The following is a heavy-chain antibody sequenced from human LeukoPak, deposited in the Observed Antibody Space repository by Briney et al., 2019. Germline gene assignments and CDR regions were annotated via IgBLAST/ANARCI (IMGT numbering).Heavy chain of an antibody. V-gene: IGHV3-7*03. D-gene: IGHD2-21*01. CDR3: AKGQEQVIADILDY. Sequence: GGSLRLSCAASRFSFGIYWMSWVRQAPGKALEWVANINHDGSETYYVDSMEGRFTISRDNSKNTLYLQMNSLRAEDTAVYYCAKGQEQVIADILDYWGQGTLVTVSS. CDR2: INHDGSET. CDR1: RFSFGIYW. J-gene: IGHJ4*02.